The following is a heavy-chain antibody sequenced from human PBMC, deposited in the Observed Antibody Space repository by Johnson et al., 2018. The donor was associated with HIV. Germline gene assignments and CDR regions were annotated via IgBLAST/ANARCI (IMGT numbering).Heavy chain of an antibody. CDR2: ISYDGSNK. D-gene: IGHD1-26*01. CDR3: ARPDSGRYRDAFDI. V-gene: IGHV3-30-3*01. Sequence: QVQLVESGGGVVQPGRSLRLSCAASGFTFSNYAMHWVRQAPGKGLEWVAVISYDGSNKYSADSVKGRLTISRDNSKNTLYLQMNSLRTEDTAVYYCARPDSGRYRDAFDIWGQGTMVTVSS. CDR1: GFTFSNYA. J-gene: IGHJ3*02.